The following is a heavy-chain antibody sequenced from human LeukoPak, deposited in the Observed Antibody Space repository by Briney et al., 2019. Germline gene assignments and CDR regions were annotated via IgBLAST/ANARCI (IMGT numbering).Heavy chain of an antibody. CDR1: YSXXXXYX. Sequence: YSXXXXYXXXWIXQPXGKXXXXXGSIFRSGSTHYHPALKRGVTISVDTSKNQFCVKMSSVTAADTAVYYCARHAYCSGGSCPDFWGQGTLVTVSS. CDR2: IFRSGST. V-gene: IGHV4-38-2*01. J-gene: IGHJ4*02. D-gene: IGHD2-15*01. CDR3: ARHAYCSGGSCPDF.